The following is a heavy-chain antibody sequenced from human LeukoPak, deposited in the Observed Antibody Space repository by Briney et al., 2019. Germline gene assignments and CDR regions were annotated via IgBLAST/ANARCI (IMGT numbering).Heavy chain of an antibody. CDR1: GYSISSGYY. CDR3: AGYVVVIDY. V-gene: IGHV4-38-2*01. CDR2: IYHSGSA. D-gene: IGHD2-21*01. Sequence: PSETLSLTCAVSGYSISSGYYWGWIRQPPGKGLEWIGSIYHSGSAYYNPSLKSRVTLSVDTSKNQFSLKLSSVTAADTAVYYCAGYVVVIDYWGQGTLVTVSS. J-gene: IGHJ4*02.